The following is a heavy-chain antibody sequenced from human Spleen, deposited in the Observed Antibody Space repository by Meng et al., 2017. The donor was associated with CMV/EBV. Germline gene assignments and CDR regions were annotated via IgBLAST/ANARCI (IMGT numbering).Heavy chain of an antibody. D-gene: IGHD3-3*01. CDR3: ARKYDFWSGWYFDY. CDR2: IKEDGSEK. CDR1: GFTFSSYW. Sequence: GESLKISCAASGFTFSSYWMSWVRQAPGKGLEWVANIKEDGSEKYYVDSVKGRFIISRDNAKNSLYLQMKSLRAEDTAVYYCARKYDFWSGWYFDYWGQGTLVTVSS. J-gene: IGHJ4*02. V-gene: IGHV3-7*01.